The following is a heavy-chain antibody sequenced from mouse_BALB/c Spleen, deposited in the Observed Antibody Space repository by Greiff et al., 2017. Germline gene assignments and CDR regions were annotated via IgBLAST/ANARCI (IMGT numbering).Heavy chain of an antibody. V-gene: IGHV1-53*01. Sequence: VQLQQPGAELVKPGASVKLSCKASGYTFTSYYMYWVKQRPGQGLEWIGGINPSNGGTNFNEKFKSKATLTVDKSSSTAYMQLSSLTSEDSAVYFCARDYGSSPMDYWGQGTSVTVSS. J-gene: IGHJ4*01. CDR2: INPSNGGT. D-gene: IGHD1-1*01. CDR3: ARDYGSSPMDY. CDR1: GYTFTSYY.